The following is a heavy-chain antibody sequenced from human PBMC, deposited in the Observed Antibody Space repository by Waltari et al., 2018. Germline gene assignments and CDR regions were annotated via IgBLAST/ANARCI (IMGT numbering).Heavy chain of an antibody. Sequence: QVQLQESGPGLEKPSETLSLTCAVSGYSISSGYYWGWIRQPPGKGRELIGRIYHSGSTYHNPARKSRVTISVDTSKNQFSLKLSSVTAADTAVYYCARLLNGAFDFWGQGTMVTVSS. CDR3: ARLLNGAFDF. V-gene: IGHV4-38-2*01. D-gene: IGHD2-8*01. CDR2: IYHSGST. CDR1: GYSISSGYY. J-gene: IGHJ3*01.